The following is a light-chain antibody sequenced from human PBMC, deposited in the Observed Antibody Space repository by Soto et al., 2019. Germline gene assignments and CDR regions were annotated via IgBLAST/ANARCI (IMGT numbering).Light chain of an antibody. V-gene: IGLV2-23*01. CDR2: EDT. CDR1: SSDVGSYRL. J-gene: IGLJ3*02. CDR3: CSYAGSNSWV. Sequence: QSVLTQPASVSGSPGQSITISCTGSSSDVGSYRLVSWYQQDPGKAPKVLIYEDTKRPSGVSNCFSGSKSGNTASLTISGLQGEDEADYYCCSYAGSNSWVFGGGTKLTVL.